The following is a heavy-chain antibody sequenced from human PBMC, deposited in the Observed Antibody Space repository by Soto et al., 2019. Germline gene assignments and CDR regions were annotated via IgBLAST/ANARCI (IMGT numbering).Heavy chain of an antibody. CDR2: INPSGGST. CDR1: GYTFTSYY. V-gene: IGHV1-46*03. Sequence: QVQLVQSGAEVKKPGASVKVSCKASGYTFTSYYMHWVRQAPGQGLEWMGIINPSGGSTSYAQKFQGRVTMTRDTSTGTVYMELSSLRSEDTAVYYCARVPSAYSSSWYDWFDPWGQGTLVTVSS. J-gene: IGHJ5*02. CDR3: ARVPSAYSSSWYDWFDP. D-gene: IGHD6-13*01.